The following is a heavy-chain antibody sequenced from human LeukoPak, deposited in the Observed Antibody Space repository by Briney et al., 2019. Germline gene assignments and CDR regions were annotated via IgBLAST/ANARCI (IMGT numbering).Heavy chain of an antibody. V-gene: IGHV4-59*12. Sequence: SETLSLTCTVSGGSISSYYWSWIRQPPGKGLEWIGYIYYIGSTNYNPSLKSRVTISLDTSKNQFSLKLSSVTAADTAVYYCARGSAITMVRGVIRRWFDPWGQGTLVTVSS. J-gene: IGHJ5*02. D-gene: IGHD3-10*01. CDR3: ARGSAITMVRGVIRRWFDP. CDR1: GGSISSYY. CDR2: IYYIGST.